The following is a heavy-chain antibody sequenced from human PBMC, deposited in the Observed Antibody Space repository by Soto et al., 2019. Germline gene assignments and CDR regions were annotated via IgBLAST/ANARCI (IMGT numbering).Heavy chain of an antibody. Sequence: EVQLVESGGGLVKPGGSLRLSCAASGLTFSKAWISWVRQAPGKGLEWVGRIKSKTDGGTTDYAAPVKGRFTITRDDSKNTLYLQMNSLKTEDTAVYYCTTDALRFLEWLSYWGQGTLVTVSS. CDR1: GLTFSKAW. D-gene: IGHD3-3*01. V-gene: IGHV3-15*01. CDR2: IKSKTDGGTT. J-gene: IGHJ4*02. CDR3: TTDALRFLEWLSY.